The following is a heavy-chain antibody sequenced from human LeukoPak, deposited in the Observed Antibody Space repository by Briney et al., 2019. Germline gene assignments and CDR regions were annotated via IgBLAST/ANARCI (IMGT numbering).Heavy chain of an antibody. D-gene: IGHD3-22*01. J-gene: IGHJ4*02. CDR1: GFTFSSYW. V-gene: IGHV3-7*03. Sequence: GGSLRLSCAAPGFTFSSYWMSWVRQAPGKGLEWVANIKQDGSEKYYVDSVKGRFTISRDNSKNTLYLQMNSLRAEDTAVYYCAKDIDYYDSSGYRSYWGQGTLVTVSS. CDR2: IKQDGSEK. CDR3: AKDIDYYDSSGYRSY.